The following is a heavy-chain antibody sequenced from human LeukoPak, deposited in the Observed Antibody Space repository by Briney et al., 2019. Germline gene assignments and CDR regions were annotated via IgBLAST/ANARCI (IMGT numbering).Heavy chain of an antibody. Sequence: EASVTVSCKASGNSFTRYNVHWVRQAPGQGLEWLGILNPSNGDTSYARRIRGRVTLTRDTSTSTVYMEMSSLTSEDTALYYCTREAQGTYLFDDWGQGTLVTVSS. CDR1: GNSFTRYN. J-gene: IGHJ4*02. V-gene: IGHV1-46*01. CDR3: TREAQGTYLFDD. CDR2: LNPSNGDT.